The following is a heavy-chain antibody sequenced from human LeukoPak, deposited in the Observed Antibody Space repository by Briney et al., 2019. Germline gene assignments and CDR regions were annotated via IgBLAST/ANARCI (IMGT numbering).Heavy chain of an antibody. J-gene: IGHJ6*02. CDR1: GGSFSGYY. CDR3: ARVSPIPAAGSSYYFAMDV. V-gene: IGHV4-59*10. Sequence: SETLSLTCGVYGGSFSGYYWSWIRQPAAKGLEWIGRIYSSGTTTYNPSFKSRVTMSLDTSNNQLSLKLTSVTAADTAVYYCARVSPIPAAGSSYYFAMDVWGQGTTVTVSS. CDR2: IYSSGTT. D-gene: IGHD6-13*01.